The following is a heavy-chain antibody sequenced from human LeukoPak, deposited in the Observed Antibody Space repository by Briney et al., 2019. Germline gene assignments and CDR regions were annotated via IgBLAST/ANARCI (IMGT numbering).Heavy chain of an antibody. J-gene: IGHJ5*02. CDR1: GYTFIDYD. V-gene: IGHV1-8*01. Sequence: ASVTVSCKASGYTFIDYDINWVRQATGQGLEWMGWMNSKSGDTGYAQKFQGRVTMTRNTSIRTAYMELSSLRSEDTAVYYCARGGLRAGTGGFDPWGQGTLVIVSS. D-gene: IGHD5-24*01. CDR2: MNSKSGDT. CDR3: ARGGLRAGTGGFDP.